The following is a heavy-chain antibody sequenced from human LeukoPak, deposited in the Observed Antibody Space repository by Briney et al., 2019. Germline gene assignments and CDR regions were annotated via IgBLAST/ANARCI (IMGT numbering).Heavy chain of an antibody. CDR1: GGSFSGYY. D-gene: IGHD2-2*01. CDR3: AGYCSSVHCYGANYYYYGMDV. J-gene: IGHJ6*02. Sequence: KSSETLSLTCAVYGGSFSGYYWSWIRQPPGKGLEWIGEINHSGSTNYNPSLKSRVTISVDTSKNQFSLKVTSVTAADTAVYYCAGYCSSVHCYGANYYYYGMDVWGQGTTVTVSS. V-gene: IGHV4-34*01. CDR2: INHSGST.